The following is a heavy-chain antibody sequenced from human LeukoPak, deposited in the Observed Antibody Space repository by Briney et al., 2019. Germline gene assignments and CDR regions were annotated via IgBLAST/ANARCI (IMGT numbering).Heavy chain of an antibody. CDR1: GGSISSSSYY. CDR2: IYHSGST. D-gene: IGHD1-26*01. V-gene: IGHV4-39*07. J-gene: IGHJ4*02. Sequence: SEPLSLTFTVSGGSISSSSYYWGWIRPPPGKGLEWIGSIYHSGSTYYNPSLKSRVTISVDTSKNQFSLKLSSVTAADTAVYYCARIPQYSGSYESETYYFDYWGQGTLVTVSS. CDR3: ARIPQYSGSYESETYYFDY.